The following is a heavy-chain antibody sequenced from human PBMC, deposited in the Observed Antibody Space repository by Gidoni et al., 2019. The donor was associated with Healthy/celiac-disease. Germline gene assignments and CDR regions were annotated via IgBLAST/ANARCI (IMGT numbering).Heavy chain of an antibody. D-gene: IGHD2-15*01. CDR2: IWYDGSNK. Sequence: QVQLVESGGGVVQPGRSLRLSCAASGFTFSSYGMHWVRQAPGKGLEWVAVIWYDGSNKYYADSVKGRFTISRDNSKNTLYLQMNSLRAEDTAVYYCAREDLSGGSCYAFDYWGQGTLVTVSS. V-gene: IGHV3-33*01. J-gene: IGHJ4*02. CDR3: AREDLSGGSCYAFDY. CDR1: GFTFSSYG.